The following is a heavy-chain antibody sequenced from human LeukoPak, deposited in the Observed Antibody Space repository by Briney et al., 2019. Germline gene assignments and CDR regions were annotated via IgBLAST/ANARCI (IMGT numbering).Heavy chain of an antibody. CDR1: GGTFSSYA. CDR2: IIPIFGTA. D-gene: IGHD1-1*01. CDR3: ARGKNWNDVWFDP. J-gene: IGHJ5*02. Sequence: SVKVSCKASGGTFSSYAISWVRQAPGQGLEWMGGIIPIFGTANYAQKFQGRVTITADESTSTAYMELSSLRSEDTAVYYCARGKNWNDVWFDPWGQGTLVTVSS. V-gene: IGHV1-69*13.